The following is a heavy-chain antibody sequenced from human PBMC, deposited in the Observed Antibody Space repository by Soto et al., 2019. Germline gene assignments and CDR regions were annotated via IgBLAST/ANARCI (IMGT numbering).Heavy chain of an antibody. V-gene: IGHV4-31*03. CDR1: GGSISTGGYY. J-gene: IGHJ5*02. Sequence: QVQLQESGPGLVKPSQTLSLTCTVSGGSISTGGYYWSWIRQHPGKGLEWIGYISNSATTYSNPSLTGRVTRSVDTSKNQFSLKLSSVTVADTAAYYCATDPAPWGQGALVTVSS. CDR3: ATDPAP. CDR2: ISNSATT.